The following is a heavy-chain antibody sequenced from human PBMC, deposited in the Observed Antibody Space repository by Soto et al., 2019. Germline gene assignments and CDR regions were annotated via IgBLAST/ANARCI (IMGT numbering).Heavy chain of an antibody. D-gene: IGHD2-2*01. J-gene: IGHJ6*02. CDR1: GYTFTSYD. CDR2: MNPNSGNT. V-gene: IGHV1-8*01. Sequence: ASVKVSCKASGYTFTSYDINWVRQATGQGLEWMGWMNPNSGNTGYAQKFQGRVTMTRNTSISTAYMELSSLRSEDTAVYYCARDTPRYCSSTSCYDNGYYYGMDVWGQGTTVTVSS. CDR3: ARDTPRYCSSTSCYDNGYYYGMDV.